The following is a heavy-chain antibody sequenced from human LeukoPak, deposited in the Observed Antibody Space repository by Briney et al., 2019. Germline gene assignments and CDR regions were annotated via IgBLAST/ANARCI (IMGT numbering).Heavy chain of an antibody. CDR2: IWYDGSNK. CDR3: ARSYDSSGSHLYYFDY. Sequence: GGSLRLSCAAAGFTFSSYGISWVCPAPGKGLEWVAVIWYDGSNKYYADSVKGRFTISRDSSKNTLYLQMNSLRAEDTAVCYCARSYDSSGSHLYYFDYWGQGTLVTVSS. J-gene: IGHJ4*02. CDR1: GFTFSSYG. V-gene: IGHV3-33*01. D-gene: IGHD3-22*01.